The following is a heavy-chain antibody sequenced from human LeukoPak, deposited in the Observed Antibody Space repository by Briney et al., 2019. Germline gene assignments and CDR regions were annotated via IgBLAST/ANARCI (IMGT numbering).Heavy chain of an antibody. CDR3: ARARRDYPSFYYYYYYMDV. Sequence: GGSLRLSCAASGFTFSSYAMSWVRQAPGKGLEWVSYISSSGSTIYYADSVKGRFTISRDNAKNSLYLQMNSLRAEDTAVYYCARARRDYPSFYYYYYYMDVWGKGTTVTVSS. CDR2: ISSSGSTI. CDR1: GFTFSSYA. J-gene: IGHJ6*03. D-gene: IGHD4-11*01. V-gene: IGHV3-48*04.